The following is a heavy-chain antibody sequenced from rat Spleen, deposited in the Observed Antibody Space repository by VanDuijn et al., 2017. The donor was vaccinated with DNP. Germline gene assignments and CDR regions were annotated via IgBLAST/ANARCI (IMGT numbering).Heavy chain of an antibody. D-gene: IGHD3-1*01. V-gene: IGHV3-3*01. Sequence: EVQLQESGPGLVKPSQSLSLTCSVTGYSITSSYRWNWIRKFPGNKLEWMGSVNSAGNTNYNPSLKSRISITRDTSKNQFFLQVNSVTLEDTATYYCPTHGGGGEPPFHYWGQGVMVTVSS. J-gene: IGHJ2*01. CDR1: GYSITSSYR. CDR2: VNSAGNT. CDR3: PTHGGGGEPPFHY.